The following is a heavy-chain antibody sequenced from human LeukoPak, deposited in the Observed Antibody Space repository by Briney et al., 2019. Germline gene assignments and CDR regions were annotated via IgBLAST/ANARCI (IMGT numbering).Heavy chain of an antibody. CDR2: ISYDGSNK. J-gene: IGHJ6*02. D-gene: IGHD2-8*01. Sequence: PGGSLRLSRAASGFTFSSYAMHWVRQAPGKGLEWVAVISYDGSNKYYADSVKGRFTISRDNSKNTLYLQMNSLRAEDTAVYYCARGTVEQFVYAARYGMDVWGQGTTVTVSS. CDR1: GFTFSSYA. CDR3: ARGTVEQFVYAARYGMDV. V-gene: IGHV3-30-3*01.